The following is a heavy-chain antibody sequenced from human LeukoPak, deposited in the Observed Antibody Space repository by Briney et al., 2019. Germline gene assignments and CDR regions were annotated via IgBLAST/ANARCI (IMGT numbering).Heavy chain of an antibody. V-gene: IGHV1-46*01. Sequence: ASVKVSCKASGFTFTNYHLHWVRQAPGQGLEWMGIITPSGDSTTYAQKFQGRFTMSRDAPTSTLYMELSSLRSEDTALYYCARPTLGSFSLAFDLWGQGTMVTVSS. CDR2: ITPSGDST. CDR1: GFTFTNYH. CDR3: ARPTLGSFSLAFDL. D-gene: IGHD1-26*01. J-gene: IGHJ3*01.